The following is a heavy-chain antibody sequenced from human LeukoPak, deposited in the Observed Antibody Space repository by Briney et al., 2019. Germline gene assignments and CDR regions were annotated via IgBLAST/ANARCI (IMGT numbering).Heavy chain of an antibody. CDR3: ARGDDSSGYYHFDY. CDR1: GGTFSSYT. J-gene: IGHJ4*02. D-gene: IGHD3-22*01. Sequence: SVKVSCKASGGTFSSYTISWVRQAPGQGLEWMGRIIPILGIANYAQKFQGRDTITAVKSTSTAYMELSSLRSEDTAVYYCARGDDSSGYYHFDYWGQGTLVTVSS. CDR2: IIPILGIA. V-gene: IGHV1-69*02.